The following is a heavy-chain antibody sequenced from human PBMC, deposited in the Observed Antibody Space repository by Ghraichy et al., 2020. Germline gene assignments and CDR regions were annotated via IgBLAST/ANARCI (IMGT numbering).Heavy chain of an antibody. CDR2: IRSKAYGGTT. CDR1: GFTFGDYA. Sequence: GGSLRLSCTASGFTFGDYAMSWFRQAPGPGLEWVGFIRSKAYGGTTEYAASVKGRFTISRDDSKSIAYLQMNSLKTEDTAVYYCTSDDILTGYYDAFDIWGQGTMVTVSS. D-gene: IGHD3-9*01. CDR3: TSDDILTGYYDAFDI. V-gene: IGHV3-49*03. J-gene: IGHJ3*02.